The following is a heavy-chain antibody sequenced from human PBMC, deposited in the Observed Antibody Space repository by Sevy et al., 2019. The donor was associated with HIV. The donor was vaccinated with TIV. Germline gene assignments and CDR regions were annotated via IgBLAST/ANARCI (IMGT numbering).Heavy chain of an antibody. V-gene: IGHV4-39*01. Sequence: SETLSLTCTVSGGSISSSSYYWGWIRQPPGKGLEWTGSIYYSGSTYYNPSLKSRVTISVDTSKNQFSLKLSSVTAADTAVYYCARHTLYDILTGPEFDYWGQGTLVTVSS. CDR2: IYYSGST. D-gene: IGHD3-9*01. J-gene: IGHJ4*02. CDR1: GGSISSSSYY. CDR3: ARHTLYDILTGPEFDY.